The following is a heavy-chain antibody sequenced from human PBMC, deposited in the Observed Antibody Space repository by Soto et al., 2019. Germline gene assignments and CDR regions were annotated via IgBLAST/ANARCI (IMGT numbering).Heavy chain of an antibody. Sequence: QITLKESGPPLVKPTQTLTLTCTFSGLSLSTTGVGVGWIRQPPGKALEWLALIYWDDDKRYSPSLKSRLTITKDTSKNQVVLTMTNMHPVDTATYYCVQSRCGGDCLQSYSSHSYYGLDVWGQGTTVTVSS. CDR2: IYWDDDK. D-gene: IGHD2-21*02. CDR3: VQSRCGGDCLQSYSSHSYYGLDV. V-gene: IGHV2-5*02. CDR1: GLSLSTTGVG. J-gene: IGHJ6*02.